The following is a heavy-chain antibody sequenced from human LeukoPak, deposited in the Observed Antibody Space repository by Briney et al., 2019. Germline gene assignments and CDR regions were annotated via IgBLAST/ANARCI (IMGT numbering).Heavy chain of an antibody. CDR2: INPGGGST. D-gene: IGHD6-19*01. CDR3: ASKDSSGWYEEA. J-gene: IGHJ5*02. V-gene: IGHV1-46*01. Sequence: GASVKVSCKASGYTFTSYYIHWVRQAPGQGLEWMGVINPGGGSTSYAQKFQGRVTMTRDTSTSTVYMELSSLRSEDTAVYYCASKDSSGWYEEAWGQGTLLTVSS. CDR1: GYTFTSYY.